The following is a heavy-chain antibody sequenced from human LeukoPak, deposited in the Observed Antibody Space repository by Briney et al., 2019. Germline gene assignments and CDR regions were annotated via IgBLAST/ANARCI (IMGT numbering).Heavy chain of an antibody. Sequence: GSLRLSCAASGFTFSSYAMSWVRQAPGKGLEWVSAICGSGGSTYYADSVKGRFTISRDNSKNTLYLQMNSLRAEDTAVYYCAKDLPPDFWSGSDYWGQGTLVTVSS. J-gene: IGHJ4*02. D-gene: IGHD3-3*01. CDR3: AKDLPPDFWSGSDY. CDR2: ICGSGGST. CDR1: GFTFSSYA. V-gene: IGHV3-23*01.